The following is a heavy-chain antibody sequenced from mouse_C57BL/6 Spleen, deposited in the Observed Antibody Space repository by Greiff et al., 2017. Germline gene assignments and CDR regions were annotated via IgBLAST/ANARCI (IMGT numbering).Heavy chain of an antibody. J-gene: IGHJ1*03. V-gene: IGHV5-9*01. D-gene: IGHD1-1*01. Sequence: EVKLVESGGGLVKPGGSLKLSCAASGFTFSSYTMSWVRQTPEKRLVWVATISGGGGNTYYPDSVKGRFTISRDNAKNTLYLQISSLRSEDTALYYCARHADYYGSSYDWYFDVWGTGTTVTVSS. CDR3: ARHADYYGSSYDWYFDV. CDR1: GFTFSSYT. CDR2: ISGGGGNT.